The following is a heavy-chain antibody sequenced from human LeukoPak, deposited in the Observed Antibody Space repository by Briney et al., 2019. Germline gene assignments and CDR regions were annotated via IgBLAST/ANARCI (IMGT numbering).Heavy chain of an antibody. Sequence: PGGSLRLSCAASGFTFSSYSMNWVRRAPGKGLEWVSSISSSSSYIYYADSVKGRFTISRDNAKNSLYLQMNSLRAEDTAVYYCARGRDGYNNQGFDYWGQGTLVTVSS. V-gene: IGHV3-21*01. CDR3: ARGRDGYNNQGFDY. CDR2: ISSSSSYI. CDR1: GFTFSSYS. J-gene: IGHJ4*02. D-gene: IGHD5-24*01.